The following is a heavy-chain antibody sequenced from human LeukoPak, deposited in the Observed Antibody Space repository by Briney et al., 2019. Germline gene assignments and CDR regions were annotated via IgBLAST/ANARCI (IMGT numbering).Heavy chain of an antibody. V-gene: IGHV3-33*08. Sequence: PGRALRLSCAASGFTFSSYAMHWVRPTPGKGLEGVAVICYDGGNKYYADSVKGRFTISRDNSKNTLYLQMNSLRAEDTAVYYCARGPDSSGWYFDYWGQGTLVTVSS. CDR3: ARGPDSSGWYFDY. D-gene: IGHD6-19*01. CDR2: ICYDGGNK. CDR1: GFTFSSYA. J-gene: IGHJ4*02.